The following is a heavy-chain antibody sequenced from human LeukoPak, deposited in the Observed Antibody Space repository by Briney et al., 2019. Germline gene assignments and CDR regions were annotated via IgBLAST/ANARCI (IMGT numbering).Heavy chain of an antibody. CDR1: GGSISSGGYY. Sequence: SQTLSLTCTVSGGSISSGGYYWSWIRQHPGKGLEWIGYIYYSGSTSYNPSLKSRVIISVDTSKNQLSLRLNSVTAADTAVYYCARDRPGTFYYDRSGYSRDYFFDYWGQGTLVTVSS. CDR2: IYYSGST. V-gene: IGHV4-31*03. CDR3: ARDRPGTFYYDRSGYSRDYFFDY. D-gene: IGHD3-22*01. J-gene: IGHJ4*02.